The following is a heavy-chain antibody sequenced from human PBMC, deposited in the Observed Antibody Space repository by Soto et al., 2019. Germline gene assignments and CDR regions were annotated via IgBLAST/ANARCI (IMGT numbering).Heavy chain of an antibody. Sequence: SETLSLTCAVSSGSISSSNWWSWVRQPPGKGLEWIGEIYHSGSTNYNPSLKSRVTISVDKSKNQFSLKLSSVTAADTAVYYCARASSVPAAAPYYYYMDVWGKGTTVTVSS. D-gene: IGHD2-2*01. CDR2: IYHSGST. CDR3: ARASSVPAAAPYYYYMDV. J-gene: IGHJ6*03. V-gene: IGHV4-4*02. CDR1: SGSISSSNW.